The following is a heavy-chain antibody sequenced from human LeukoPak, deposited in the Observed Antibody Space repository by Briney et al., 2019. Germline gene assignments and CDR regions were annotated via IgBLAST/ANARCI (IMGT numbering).Heavy chain of an antibody. V-gene: IGHV3-48*03. D-gene: IGHD3-10*01. J-gene: IGHJ4*02. Sequence: GGSLRLSCAASGFIFNSDEMNWVRQAPGKGLEWISHISSRGDSAIYADSVKGRITISRDSAKNSLYLQMKSPRAEDSGIYHCATGSVAPRMHYYNGWFDYWGQGTLVTVSS. CDR3: ATGSVAPRMHYYNGWFDY. CDR2: ISSRGDSA. CDR1: GFIFNSDE.